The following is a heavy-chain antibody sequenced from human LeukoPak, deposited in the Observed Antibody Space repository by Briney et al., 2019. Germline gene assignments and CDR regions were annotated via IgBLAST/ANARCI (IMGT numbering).Heavy chain of an antibody. CDR2: IRSKAYGGTT. D-gene: IGHD2-2*01. J-gene: IGHJ6*02. Sequence: PGGSLRLSCTASGFTFGDYAMSWFRQAPGKGLEWVGFIRSKAYGGTTEYAASVKGRFTISRDDSKSIAYLQMNSLKTEDTAVYYCTVRKGRNCSSTSCYLGAYYYYGMDVWGQGTTVTVSS. CDR1: GFTFGDYA. V-gene: IGHV3-49*03. CDR3: TVRKGRNCSSTSCYLGAYYYYGMDV.